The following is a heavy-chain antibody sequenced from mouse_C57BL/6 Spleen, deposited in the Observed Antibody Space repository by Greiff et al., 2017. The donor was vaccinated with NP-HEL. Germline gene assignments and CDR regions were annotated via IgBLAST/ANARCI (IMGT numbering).Heavy chain of an antibody. CDR2: IDPNSGGT. V-gene: IGHV1-72*01. D-gene: IGHD1-1*01. CDR1: GYTFTSYW. Sequence: QVQLQQPGAELVKPGASVKLSCKASGYTFTSYWMHWVKQRPGRGLEWIGRIDPNSGGTKYNEKFKSKATLTVDKPSSTAYMQLSSLTSEDSAVYYCARPLYYYGSTSYYAMDYWGQGTSVTVSS. CDR3: ARPLYYYGSTSYYAMDY. J-gene: IGHJ4*01.